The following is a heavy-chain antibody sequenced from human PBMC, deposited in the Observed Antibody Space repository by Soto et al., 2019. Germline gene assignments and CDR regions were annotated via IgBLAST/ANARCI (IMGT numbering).Heavy chain of an antibody. D-gene: IGHD6-19*01. Sequence: QVTLKESGPVLVKPTETLTLTCTVSGFSLSNARMGVSWIRQPPGKALEWLAHIFSNDEKSYSTSLKSRRTTSKDTPNSQVGLTTTNMDPVHTATYYCAGMGDSRGWPTYYFASWGQGTLVTVSS. V-gene: IGHV2-26*01. CDR3: AGMGDSRGWPTYYFAS. CDR2: IFSNDEK. J-gene: IGHJ4*02. CDR1: GFSLSNARMG.